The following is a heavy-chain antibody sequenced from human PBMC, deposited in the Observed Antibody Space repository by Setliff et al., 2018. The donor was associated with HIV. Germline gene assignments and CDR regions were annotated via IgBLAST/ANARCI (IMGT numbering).Heavy chain of an antibody. D-gene: IGHD3-3*01. CDR1: GDSISSGSYF. J-gene: IGHJ5*02. V-gene: IGHV4-61*02. CDR3: ARHDMRHYDFWSGSPSHWFDP. CDR2: VHISGSV. Sequence: LSLTCTVSGDSISSGSYFWIWIRQPAGKGLEWIGRVHISGSVNYNPSLRSRVSISIDTSKNQFSLNLSSVTAADTAIYYCARHDMRHYDFWSGSPSHWFDPWGQGTLVTVSS.